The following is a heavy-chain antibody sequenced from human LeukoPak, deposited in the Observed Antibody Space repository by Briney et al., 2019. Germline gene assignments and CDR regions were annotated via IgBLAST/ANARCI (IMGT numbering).Heavy chain of an antibody. V-gene: IGHV3-30*04. J-gene: IGHJ4*02. Sequence: GGSLRLSCAASGSTFSSYAMHWVRQAPGKGLEWVAVISYDGSNKYYADSVKGRFTISRDNSKNTLYLQMNSLRAEDTAVYYCARGGGNAVAGEVDYWGQGTLVTVSS. CDR2: ISYDGSNK. CDR1: GSTFSSYA. D-gene: IGHD6-19*01. CDR3: ARGGGNAVAGEVDY.